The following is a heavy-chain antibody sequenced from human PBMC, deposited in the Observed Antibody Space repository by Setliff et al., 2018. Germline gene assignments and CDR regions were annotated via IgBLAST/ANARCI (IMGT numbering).Heavy chain of an antibody. V-gene: IGHV1-18*04. Sequence: ASVKVSCKASGYTFSNYGITWVRQAPGQGLEWMGWISAYSDNTKYALTLQGRVTMTTDPSTTTAYLELRSLTSDDTAVYYCSKLVRYCTTTACQGASGAEFWGQGTLVTVPQ. CDR1: GYTFSNYG. D-gene: IGHD2-8*01. CDR3: SKLVRYCTTTACQGASGAEF. J-gene: IGHJ4*02. CDR2: ISAYSDNT.